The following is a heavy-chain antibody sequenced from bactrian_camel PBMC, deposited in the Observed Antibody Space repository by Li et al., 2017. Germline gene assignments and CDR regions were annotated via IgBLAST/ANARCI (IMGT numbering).Heavy chain of an antibody. Sequence: HVQLVESGGGSVQAGGSLRLSCAVSGYTIGGYCMGWFRQAPGKDNEAIVAVDSDGEISYAQSVKGRFTVSEDSGKNTLYLQMNSLQPEDTAMYRCALERGCTIISGGWGSINHWGQGTQVTVS. CDR2: VDSDGEI. V-gene: IGHV3S55*01. J-gene: IGHJ4*01. CDR3: ALERGCTIISGGWGSINH. CDR1: GYTIGGYC. D-gene: IGHD8*01.